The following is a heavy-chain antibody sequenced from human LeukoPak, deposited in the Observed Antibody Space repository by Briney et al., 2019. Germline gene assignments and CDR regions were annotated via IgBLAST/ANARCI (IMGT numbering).Heavy chain of an antibody. J-gene: IGHJ5*02. CDR2: ISGSGGST. CDR1: GFTVSSNY. V-gene: IGHV3-23*01. CDR3: AKRPLRGIVVVPAAPGSWFDP. Sequence: PGGSLRLSCAASGFTVSSNYMSWVRQAPGKGLEWVSAISGSGGSTYYADSVKGRFTISRDNSKNTLYLQMNSLRAEDTAVYYCAKRPLRGIVVVPAAPGSWFDPWGQGTLVTVSS. D-gene: IGHD2-2*01.